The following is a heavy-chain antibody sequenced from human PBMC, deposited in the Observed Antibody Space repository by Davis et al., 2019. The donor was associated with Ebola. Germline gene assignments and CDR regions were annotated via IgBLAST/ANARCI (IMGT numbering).Heavy chain of an antibody. J-gene: IGHJ4*02. V-gene: IGHV4-61*01. Sequence: MPSETLSLTCTVSGGSISSRSYYWSWIRQPPGKGLEWIGYVNYGGSTDYNPSLKSRVTMSVDTSKSQFSLKLSSVTAADTAVYYCARTDRVCSGGICYSGDDFDCWGQGTLVTVSS. CDR1: GGSISSRSYY. CDR3: ARTDRVCSGGICYSGDDFDC. CDR2: VNYGGST. D-gene: IGHD2-15*01.